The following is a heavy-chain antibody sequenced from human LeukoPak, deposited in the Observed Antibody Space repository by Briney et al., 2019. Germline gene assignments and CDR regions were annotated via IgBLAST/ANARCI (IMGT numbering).Heavy chain of an antibody. CDR2: VFQLQTVRT. CDR1: GSSLTTTYY. CDR3: ARVLNAPKFIDS. J-gene: IGHJ4*02. V-gene: IGHV4-38-2*02. Sequence: SETLSLTCTVSGSSLTTTYYWAWFRQPPGKGLEWIATVFQLQTVRTFYNPSLESRVTMSLDTSQNQFSLNLTSVTAADTALYFCARVLNAPKFIDSWGQGTLVTASS. D-gene: IGHD2-8*01.